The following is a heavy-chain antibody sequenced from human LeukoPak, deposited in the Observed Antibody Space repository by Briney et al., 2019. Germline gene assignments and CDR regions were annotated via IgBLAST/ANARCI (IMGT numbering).Heavy chain of an antibody. CDR3: ARDPLSSSSFDL. CDR1: GFTFSSYA. Sequence: GGSLRLSCAASGFTFSSYAMHWVRQAPGKGLEWVAVISYDGSNKYYADSVKGRFTISRDNSKNTLYLQMNSLRAEDTAVYYCARDPLSSSSFDLWGQGTLVTVSS. D-gene: IGHD6-13*01. J-gene: IGHJ4*02. V-gene: IGHV3-30*04. CDR2: ISYDGSNK.